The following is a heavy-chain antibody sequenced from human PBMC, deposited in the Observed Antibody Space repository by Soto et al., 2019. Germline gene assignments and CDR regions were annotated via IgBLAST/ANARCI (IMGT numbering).Heavy chain of an antibody. V-gene: IGHV3-9*01. CDR3: AKDRRAGGNSAFYFDF. J-gene: IGHJ4*02. CDR2: ITSRGTDI. Sequence: PGGSLRLSCAASRFFFGDYAFHWVRQAPGMGLEWVAGITSRGTDIAYADSVKGRFIISRDNAMNVLHLHMNSLRPEDTAVYYCAKDRRAGGNSAFYFDFWGQGAQVTVSS. CDR1: RFFFGDYA. D-gene: IGHD3-16*01.